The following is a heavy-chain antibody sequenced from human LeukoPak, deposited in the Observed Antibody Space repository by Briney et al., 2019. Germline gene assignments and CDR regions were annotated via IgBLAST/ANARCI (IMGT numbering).Heavy chain of an antibody. V-gene: IGHV1-69*04. J-gene: IGHJ3*02. CDR2: IIPIHGTA. Sequence: SVKVSCKASGGIFSSYAISWVRQAPGQGLEWMGRIIPIHGTANYAQKFQGRVTITADKSTSTAYMELSSLRSEDTAVYYCARAPDGGAFDIRGQGTMVTVSS. CDR3: ARAPDGGAFDI. CDR1: GGIFSSYA. D-gene: IGHD3-16*01.